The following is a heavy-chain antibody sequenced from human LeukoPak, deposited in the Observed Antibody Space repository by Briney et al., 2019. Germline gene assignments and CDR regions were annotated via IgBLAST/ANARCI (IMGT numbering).Heavy chain of an antibody. CDR1: GDSVSSNSAA. CDR3: ARATYYYDSSGYRRTRGGLDY. J-gene: IGHJ4*02. V-gene: IGHV6-1*01. D-gene: IGHD3-22*01. Sequence: SQTLSLTCAISGDSVSSNSAAWNWIRQSPSRGLEWLGRTYYRSKWYNDYAVSVKSRITINPDTSKNQFSLQLNSVTPEDTAVYYCARATYYYDSSGYRRTRGGLDYWGQGTLVTVSS. CDR2: TYYRSKWYN.